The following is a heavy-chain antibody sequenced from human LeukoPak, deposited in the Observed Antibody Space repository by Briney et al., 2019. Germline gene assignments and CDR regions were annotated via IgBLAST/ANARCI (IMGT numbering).Heavy chain of an antibody. Sequence: SETLSLTCTVSGSSISSYYWSWIRQPPGKGQEWIGYIYYTGSTNYNPSLKSRVTISVDTSKNQFSLKLSSVTAADTAVYYCARYYTSSSGLDYWGQGTLVTVSS. CDR1: GSSISSYY. CDR3: ARYYTSSSGLDY. J-gene: IGHJ4*02. CDR2: IYYTGST. V-gene: IGHV4-59*01. D-gene: IGHD6-6*01.